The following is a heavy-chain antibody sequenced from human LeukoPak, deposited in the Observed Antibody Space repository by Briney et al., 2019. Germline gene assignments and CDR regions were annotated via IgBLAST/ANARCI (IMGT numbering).Heavy chain of an antibody. J-gene: IGHJ4*02. CDR1: GGSFSGYY. D-gene: IGHD3-22*01. Sequence: SETLSLTCAVYGGSFSGYYWSWIRQPPGKGLEWVGEINHSGSTNYNPSLKSRVTISVDTSKNQFPLKLSSVTAADTAVYYCAERGYYYDSSGYRYYFDYWGQGTLVTVSS. V-gene: IGHV4-34*01. CDR2: INHSGST. CDR3: AERGYYYDSSGYRYYFDY.